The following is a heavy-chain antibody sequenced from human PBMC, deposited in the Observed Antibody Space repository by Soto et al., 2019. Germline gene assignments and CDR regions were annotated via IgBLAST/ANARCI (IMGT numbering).Heavy chain of an antibody. CDR2: IYHTGTT. Sequence: PSETLSLTCTVSGGSINSGDYSWTWIRQPPGKGLEWIGYIYHTGTTYYNMSLKSRVTISVDRSKNQFSLKLSSVTAADTAVYYCARVYYYDSSGYSVVDYWGQGTLVTVSS. V-gene: IGHV4-30-2*01. J-gene: IGHJ4*02. CDR1: GGSINSGDYS. D-gene: IGHD3-22*01. CDR3: ARVYYYDSSGYSVVDY.